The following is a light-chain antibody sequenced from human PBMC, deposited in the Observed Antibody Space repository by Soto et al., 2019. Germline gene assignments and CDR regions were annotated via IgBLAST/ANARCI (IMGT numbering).Light chain of an antibody. V-gene: IGLV1-44*01. CDR3: AAWDDSLNGPV. CDR2: SNN. Sequence: QSVLTQLPSASGTPGQRVTISCSGSSSNIVNNAVNWYQHLPGTAPKLLIYSNNQRPSGVPDRFSGSKSGTSASLAISGLQSEDEADYYCAAWDDSLNGPVFGGGTKVTVL. J-gene: IGLJ3*02. CDR1: SSNIVNNA.